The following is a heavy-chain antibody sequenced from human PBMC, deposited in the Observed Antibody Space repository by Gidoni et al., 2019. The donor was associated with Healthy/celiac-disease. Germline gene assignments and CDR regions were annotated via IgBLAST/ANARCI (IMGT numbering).Heavy chain of an antibody. D-gene: IGHD1-7*01. V-gene: IGHV4-38-2*02. CDR1: GYSISSGYY. J-gene: IGHJ5*02. CDR3: ARDDAGTTLFDP. Sequence: QVQLQESGPGLVKPSETLSLTCAVSGYSISSGYYWGWIRQPPGKGLEWIGSIYHSGSTYYNPSLKSRVTIPVDTSKNQFSLKLSSVTAADTAVYYCARDDAGTTLFDPWGQGTLVTVSS. CDR2: IYHSGST.